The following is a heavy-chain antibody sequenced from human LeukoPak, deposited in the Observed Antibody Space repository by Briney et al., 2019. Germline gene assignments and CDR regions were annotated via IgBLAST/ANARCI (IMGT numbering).Heavy chain of an antibody. CDR2: ISWNSGDI. Sequence: GGSLRLSCAASGFTFDDYAMHWVRQAPGKGLEWVSRISWNSGDIAYADSVKGRFTISRDNAKNSLYLQMNSLGPADTASYYCAKGAGSSSFFYLRDPYFQHWGQGTLVTVSS. CDR3: AKGAGSSSFFYLRDPYFQH. J-gene: IGHJ1*01. V-gene: IGHV3-9*01. D-gene: IGHD6-19*01. CDR1: GFTFDDYA.